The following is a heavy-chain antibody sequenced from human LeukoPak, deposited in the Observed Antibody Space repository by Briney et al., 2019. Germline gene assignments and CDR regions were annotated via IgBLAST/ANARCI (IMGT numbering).Heavy chain of an antibody. CDR2: IYSGGST. Sequence: PGGSLRLSCAASGFTVGSNYMSWVRQAPGKGLEWVSVIYSGGSTYYADSVKGRFTISRDNSKNTLYLQMNSLRAEDTAVYYCARDELGYCSSTSCYGYYYYYMDVWGKGTTVTVSS. V-gene: IGHV3-53*01. J-gene: IGHJ6*03. D-gene: IGHD2-2*01. CDR1: GFTVGSNY. CDR3: ARDELGYCSSTSCYGYYYYYMDV.